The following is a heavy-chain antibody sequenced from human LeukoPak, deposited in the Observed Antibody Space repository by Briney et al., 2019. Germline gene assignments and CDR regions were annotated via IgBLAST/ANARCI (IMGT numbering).Heavy chain of an antibody. Sequence: PGGSLRLSCAASGFTFSSYSMNWVRQAPGKGLEWVSSISSSSSYIYYADSVKGRFTISRDNAKNSLYLQMNSLRAEDTAVYYCARAGIELYYYYYYMDVWGKGTTVTISS. CDR1: GFTFSSYS. CDR2: ISSSSSYI. J-gene: IGHJ6*03. D-gene: IGHD6-13*01. CDR3: ARAGIELYYYYYYMDV. V-gene: IGHV3-21*01.